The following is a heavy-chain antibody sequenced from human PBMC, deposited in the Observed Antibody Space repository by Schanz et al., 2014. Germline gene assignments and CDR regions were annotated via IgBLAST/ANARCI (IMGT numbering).Heavy chain of an antibody. D-gene: IGHD4-17*01. V-gene: IGHV4-59*08. Sequence: QVQLQESGPGLVKPSETLSLTCTVSGGSISTYYWSWIRQPPGKGLEWIGYIYYTGHTYYNPSLRIRVAISVAPSKNPSPLKMFSVTAADTAVYYCARRLRGFDYWGQGALVSVSS. J-gene: IGHJ4*02. CDR1: GGSISTYY. CDR3: ARRLRGFDY. CDR2: IYYTGHT.